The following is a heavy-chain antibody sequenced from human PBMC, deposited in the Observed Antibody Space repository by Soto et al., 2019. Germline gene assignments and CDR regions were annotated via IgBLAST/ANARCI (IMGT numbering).Heavy chain of an antibody. CDR1: GGSISSSNW. CDR2: IYHSGST. D-gene: IGHD5-18*01. J-gene: IGHJ4*02. Sequence: PSETLSLTCAVSGGSISSSNWWSWVRQPPGKGLEWIGEIYHSGSTNYNPSLKSRVTISVDKSKNQFSLKLSSVTAADTAVYYCARASDKVWIQLWDIDYWGQGTLVTVSS. V-gene: IGHV4-4*02. CDR3: ARASDKVWIQLWDIDY.